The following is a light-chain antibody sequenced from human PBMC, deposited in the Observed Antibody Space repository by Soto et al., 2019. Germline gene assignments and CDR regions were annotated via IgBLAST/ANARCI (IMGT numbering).Light chain of an antibody. J-gene: IGKJ1*01. CDR1: QSVLYSSNNKNY. V-gene: IGKV4-1*01. Sequence: DIVMTQSPDSLAVSLGERATINCKSSQSVLYSSNNKNYLAWYQQKPGQPPKLLIYWASTRESVVPDRFSGSGSVTNFTLTISSLQADAVALYYCQQYYSTPRTFGQGTKVEIK. CDR2: WAS. CDR3: QQYYSTPRT.